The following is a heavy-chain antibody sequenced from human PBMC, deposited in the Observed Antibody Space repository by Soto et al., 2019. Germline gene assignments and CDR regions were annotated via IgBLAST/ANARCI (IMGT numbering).Heavy chain of an antibody. CDR3: VRDGTKTLRDWFDP. J-gene: IGHJ5*02. D-gene: IGHD1-1*01. CDR2: IYATGTT. Sequence: SETLSLTCTVSGASISGFYWSWIRKSAGKGLEWIGRIYATGTTNYNPSLKSRVMMSVDTSKKQFSLKLRSVTAADTAVYYCVRDGTKTLRDWFDPWGQGISVAVSS. CDR1: GASISGFY. V-gene: IGHV4-4*07.